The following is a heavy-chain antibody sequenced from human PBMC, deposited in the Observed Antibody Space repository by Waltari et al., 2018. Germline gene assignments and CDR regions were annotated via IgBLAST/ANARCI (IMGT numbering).Heavy chain of an antibody. V-gene: IGHV1-8*01. D-gene: IGHD6-19*01. J-gene: IGHJ6*03. Sequence: QVQLVQSGAEVKKPGASVKVSCKASGYTSTSYDINWVRQATGQGLEWMGWMNPNSGNTGDAQKFQGRVTMTRNTSISTAYMELSSLRSEDTAVYYCARVVEQWLFHYYYYMDVWGKGTTVTVSS. CDR2: MNPNSGNT. CDR1: GYTSTSYD. CDR3: ARVVEQWLFHYYYYMDV.